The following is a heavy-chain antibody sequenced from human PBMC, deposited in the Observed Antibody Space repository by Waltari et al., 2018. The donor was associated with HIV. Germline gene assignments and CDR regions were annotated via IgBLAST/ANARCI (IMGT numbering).Heavy chain of an antibody. Sequence: QVQLQESGPGLVMPSATLSLPCTVSVSSISSYYWMWIRQPPGKGLEWIGYIYDSGNTNYNPSLESRVTISVDTSKNQFSLKLSSLTAADTAVYYCARTYDSSGYYSSFDPWGRGTLVTVSS. CDR3: ARTYDSSGYYSSFDP. CDR2: IYDSGNT. D-gene: IGHD3-22*01. J-gene: IGHJ5*02. CDR1: VSSISSYY. V-gene: IGHV4-59*01.